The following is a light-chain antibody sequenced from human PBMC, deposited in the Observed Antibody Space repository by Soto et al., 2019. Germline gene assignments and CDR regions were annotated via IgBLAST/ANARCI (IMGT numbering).Light chain of an antibody. Sequence: EVLLTQFPATLSVSPGDRGARSWRASQSVHNFLAWYQQRPGQAHSLIIYGAYNRAAGIPDRFSGSGSGTDFTLTINRLEPEDFAVYYCQQRYNWPPIAFGHGTRVEIK. V-gene: IGKV3-11*01. J-gene: IGKJ5*01. CDR1: QSVHNF. CDR2: GAY. CDR3: QQRYNWPPIA.